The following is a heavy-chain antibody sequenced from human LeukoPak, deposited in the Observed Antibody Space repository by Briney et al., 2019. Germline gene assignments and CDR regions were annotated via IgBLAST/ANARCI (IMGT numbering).Heavy chain of an antibody. CDR1: GGSISSSSYY. J-gene: IGHJ4*02. CDR3: ARVWSGSYYYFDY. D-gene: IGHD1-26*01. Sequence: SETLSLTCTVSGGSISSSSYYWGWIRQPPGKGLEWVGSIYYSGSTYYNPSLKSRVTISVDTSKNQFSLKLSSVTAADTAVYYCARVWSGSYYYFDYWGQGTLVTVSS. V-gene: IGHV4-39*07. CDR2: IYYSGST.